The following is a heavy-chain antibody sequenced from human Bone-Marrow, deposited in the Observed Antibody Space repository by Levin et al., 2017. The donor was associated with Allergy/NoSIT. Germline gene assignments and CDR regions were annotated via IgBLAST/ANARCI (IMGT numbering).Heavy chain of an antibody. J-gene: IGHJ4*02. Sequence: PGGSLRLSCEASGFTFSTYTMNWVRQAPGKGLEWVSSISSTDVYIYYADSVKGRFTISRDNAKNSLYLQMNSLRAEDTAVYYCARANWNPDYWGQGTLVTVSS. D-gene: IGHD1-1*01. CDR2: ISSTDVYI. CDR1: GFTFSTYT. V-gene: IGHV3-21*01. CDR3: ARANWNPDY.